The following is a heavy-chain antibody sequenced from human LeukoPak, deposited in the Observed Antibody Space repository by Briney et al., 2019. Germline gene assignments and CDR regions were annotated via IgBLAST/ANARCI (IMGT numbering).Heavy chain of an antibody. CDR1: GFTFSSYS. CDR2: ISGSGGST. V-gene: IGHV3-23*01. Sequence: GGSLRLSCAASGFTFSSYSMNWVRQAPGKGLEWVSAISGSGGSTYYADSVKGRFAISRDNSKNTLYLQMNSLRAEDTAVYYCAKSEGYSSVYFQHWGQGTLVTVSS. CDR3: AKSEGYSSVYFQH. J-gene: IGHJ1*01. D-gene: IGHD6-25*01.